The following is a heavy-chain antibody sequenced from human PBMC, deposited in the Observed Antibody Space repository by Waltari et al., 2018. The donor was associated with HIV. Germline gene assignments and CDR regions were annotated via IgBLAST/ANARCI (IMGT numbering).Heavy chain of an antibody. CDR1: GGTFSSYA. CDR3: ARDFHGSNYYYYYGMDV. Sequence: QVQLVQSGAEVKKPGSSVKVSCKASGGTFSSYAISWVRQAPGQGLEWMGRIIPILGIANYAQKFQGRVTITADKSTSTAYMELSSLRSEDTAVYYCARDFHGSNYYYYYGMDVWGQGTTVTVSS. J-gene: IGHJ6*02. D-gene: IGHD2-15*01. CDR2: IIPILGIA. V-gene: IGHV1-69*04.